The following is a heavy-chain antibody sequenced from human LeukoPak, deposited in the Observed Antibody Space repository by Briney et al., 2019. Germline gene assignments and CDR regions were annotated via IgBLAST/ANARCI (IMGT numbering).Heavy chain of an antibody. CDR2: IYSGGIT. CDR3: ARAPGHFGSFTDWYFDL. Sequence: GESLRLSCAASGFTVSSNYMSWVRQAPGKGLEWVSVIYSGGITYHADSVKGRFTISRDNSKNTLSLQMNSLRAEDTAVYYCARAPGHFGSFTDWYFDLWGRGTLVTVSA. V-gene: IGHV3-66*01. D-gene: IGHD2-15*01. J-gene: IGHJ2*01. CDR1: GFTVSSNY.